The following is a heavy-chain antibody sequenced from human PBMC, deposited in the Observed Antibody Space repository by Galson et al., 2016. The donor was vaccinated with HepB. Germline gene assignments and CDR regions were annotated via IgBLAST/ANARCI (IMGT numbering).Heavy chain of an antibody. CDR2: IYYAGTT. CDR3: ARHAGTSYENYYMDV. CDR1: GGSVSSSTHY. J-gene: IGHJ6*03. Sequence: TCTVSGGSVSSSTHYWAWIRQPPGKGLEYIGSIYYAGTTYYKPSLTSRATISVDRSKSQFSLKLNSVTAADTAVYYCARHAGTSYENYYMDVWGKGATVMVSS. V-gene: IGHV4-39*01. D-gene: IGHD1-1*01.